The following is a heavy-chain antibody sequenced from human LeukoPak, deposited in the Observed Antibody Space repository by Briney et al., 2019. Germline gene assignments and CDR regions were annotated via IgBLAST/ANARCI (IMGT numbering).Heavy chain of an antibody. CDR1: GYSFTSYW. V-gene: IGHV5-51*01. CDR2: IYPGDSDT. CDR3: AKIDPQNGLFDY. Sequence: GECLKISCKGSGYSFTSYWIGWVRPMPGKGLEWMGIIYPGDSDTRYSPSFEGQVTISADTTIRTAYLQWSSLKASDTAMYYCAKIDPQNGLFDYWGQGTLVTVSS. J-gene: IGHJ4*02. D-gene: IGHD1-1*01.